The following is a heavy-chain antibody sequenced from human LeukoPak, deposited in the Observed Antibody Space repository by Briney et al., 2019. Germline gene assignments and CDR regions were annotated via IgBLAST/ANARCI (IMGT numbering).Heavy chain of an antibody. J-gene: IGHJ4*02. V-gene: IGHV3-30*03. D-gene: IGHD2-2*01. Sequence: PGGSLRLSCAASGFTFSSYSVNWVRQAPGKGLEWVAIISYDGSNKYYADAVKGRFTISRDNAKNALYLQMNSLRAEDTAVYYCARPPPSCSSTSCYQQYWGQGTLVTVSS. CDR2: ISYDGSNK. CDR3: ARPPPSCSSTSCYQQY. CDR1: GFTFSSYS.